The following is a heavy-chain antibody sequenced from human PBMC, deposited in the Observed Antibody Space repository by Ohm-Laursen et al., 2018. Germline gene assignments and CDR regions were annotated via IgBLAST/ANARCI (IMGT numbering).Heavy chain of an antibody. CDR3: AARGPYSSSWAFDY. J-gene: IGHJ4*02. D-gene: IGHD2-2*01. CDR2: ITANNGKK. Sequence: SVKVSPKPSGYTNHNMGITWGRQAPGKGLEGLGWITANNGKKKYGQKFHDRVTMTTDRSTRTTYMELRGLRPGDAAVYYCAARGPYSSSWAFDYWGQGTLVTVSS. V-gene: IGHV1-18*01. CDR1: GYTNHNMG.